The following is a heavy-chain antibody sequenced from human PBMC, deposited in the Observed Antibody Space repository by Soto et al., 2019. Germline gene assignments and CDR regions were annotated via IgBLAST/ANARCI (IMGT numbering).Heavy chain of an antibody. D-gene: IGHD3-9*01. CDR1: GYSFTNYW. Sequence: PGESLKISCKGSGYSFTNYWIGWVRQMPGKGLESKGIIYPGDSDTRYSPSFQGQVTISADKSISTAYLQWSSLKASDTAMYYCARHSYYDILTGPFDPWGQGTLVTVS. CDR2: IYPGDSDT. V-gene: IGHV5-51*01. CDR3: ARHSYYDILTGPFDP. J-gene: IGHJ5*02.